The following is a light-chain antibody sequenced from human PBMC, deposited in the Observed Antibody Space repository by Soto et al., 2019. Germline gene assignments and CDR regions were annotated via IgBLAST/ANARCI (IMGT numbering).Light chain of an antibody. J-gene: IGKJ1*01. CDR3: QHYNSYSEA. Sequence: DIRMTQSPSTLSASVRDRFTVTCRASQTISIWLAWYQQKPGKAPKLLIYKASTLKSGVPSRFSGSGSGTEFTLTISSLQPDDFATYYCQHYNSYSEAFGQGTKVDIK. CDR2: KAS. CDR1: QTISIW. V-gene: IGKV1-5*03.